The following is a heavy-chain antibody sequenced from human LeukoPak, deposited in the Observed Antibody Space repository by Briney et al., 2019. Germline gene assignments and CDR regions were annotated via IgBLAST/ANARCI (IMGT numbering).Heavy chain of an antibody. CDR2: IFAGVGT. J-gene: IGHJ4*02. CDR3: ARGDYYDSSGYYLGY. D-gene: IGHD3-22*01. V-gene: IGHV3-53*01. CDR1: GFAVSNNY. Sequence: GGSLRLSCAASGFAVSNNYMTWVRQAPGKGLEWVSIIFAGVGTYYADSVRGRFTISRDNSQNTLYLQMNSLRAEDTAVYYCARGDYYDSSGYYLGYWGQGTLVTVSS.